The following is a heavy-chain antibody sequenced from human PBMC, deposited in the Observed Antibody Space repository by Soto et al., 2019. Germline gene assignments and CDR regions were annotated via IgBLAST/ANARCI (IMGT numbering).Heavy chain of an antibody. CDR2: ISWNSGSI. D-gene: IGHD6-6*01. Sequence: PGGSLRLSCAASGFTFDDYAMHWVRQAPGKGLEWVSGISWNSGSIGYADSVKGRFTISRDNAKNSLYLQMNSLRAEDTALYYCAKAPYSSSSIYPFDYWGQGTLVTVSS. CDR1: GFTFDDYA. J-gene: IGHJ4*02. CDR3: AKAPYSSSSIYPFDY. V-gene: IGHV3-9*01.